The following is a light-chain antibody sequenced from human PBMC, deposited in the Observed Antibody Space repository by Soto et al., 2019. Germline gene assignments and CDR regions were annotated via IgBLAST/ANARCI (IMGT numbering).Light chain of an antibody. Sequence: VWTQSPGTLSLSPGERATLSCRASQSVSSSYLAWYQQKPGQAPRLLIYGASSRATGIPDRFSGSGSGTDFTLTISRLEPEDFAVYYCQQYGSSLITFGQGTRLEI. CDR2: GAS. CDR1: QSVSSSY. J-gene: IGKJ5*01. V-gene: IGKV3-20*01. CDR3: QQYGSSLIT.